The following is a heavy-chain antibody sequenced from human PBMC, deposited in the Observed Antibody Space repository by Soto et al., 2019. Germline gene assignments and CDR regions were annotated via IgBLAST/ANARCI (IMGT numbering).Heavy chain of an antibody. Sequence: GGSLRLSCAASGFTFGSFAMHWVRQAPGKGLEWVALISYDGRSAYQADSVKGRFTISRDNSKNTLNLQMNSLRVEDTAVYYCTREYNWNNEGSRLDYWGQGTLVTVSS. J-gene: IGHJ4*02. V-gene: IGHV3-30*04. CDR1: GFTFGSFA. D-gene: IGHD1-20*01. CDR3: TREYNWNNEGSRLDY. CDR2: ISYDGRSA.